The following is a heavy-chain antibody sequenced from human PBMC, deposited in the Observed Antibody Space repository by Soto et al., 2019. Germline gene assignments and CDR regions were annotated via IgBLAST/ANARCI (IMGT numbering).Heavy chain of an antibody. CDR3: ARASEVYYIETFES. CDR1: GDSVSSNTVA. Sequence: SQTLSLTCAISGDSVSSNTVAWNWIRQSPSRGLEWLGRTYYRSNWYTDYSVSIKSRITIKSDTSRNQISLHLNSVTPEDTAVYYFARASEVYYIETFESWGQGNLVTVS. V-gene: IGHV6-1*01. D-gene: IGHD2-8*01. J-gene: IGHJ5*01. CDR2: TYYRSNWYT.